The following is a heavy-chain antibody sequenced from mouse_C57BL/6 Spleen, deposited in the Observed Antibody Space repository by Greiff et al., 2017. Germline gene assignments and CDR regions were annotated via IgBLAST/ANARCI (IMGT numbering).Heavy chain of an antibody. Sequence: VQLQQSGPELVKPGASVKISCKASGYSFTGYYMNWVKQSPEKSLEWIGEINPSTGGTTYNQKFKAKATLTVDKSSSTAYMQLKSLTSEDSAVYYCARSGLLPFAYWGQGTLVTVSA. D-gene: IGHD1-1*01. CDR3: ARSGLLPFAY. V-gene: IGHV1-42*01. CDR1: GYSFTGYY. J-gene: IGHJ3*01. CDR2: INPSTGGT.